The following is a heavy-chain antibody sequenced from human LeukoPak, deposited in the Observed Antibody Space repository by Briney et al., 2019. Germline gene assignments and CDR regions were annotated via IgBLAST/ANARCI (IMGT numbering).Heavy chain of an antibody. D-gene: IGHD2-2*01. Sequence: PSETLSLTCTVSGGSISSYYWSWIRQPAGKGLEWIGRIYTSGSTNYNPSLKSRVTMSVDTSKNQFSLKLSSVTAADTAVYYCASGVVPAARWTYYYYYMDVWGKGTTVTVSS. CDR3: ASGVVPAARWTYYYYYMDV. CDR1: GGSISSYY. V-gene: IGHV4-4*07. CDR2: IYTSGST. J-gene: IGHJ6*03.